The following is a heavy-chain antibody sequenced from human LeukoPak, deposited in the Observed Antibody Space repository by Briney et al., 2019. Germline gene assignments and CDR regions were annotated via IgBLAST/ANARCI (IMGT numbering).Heavy chain of an antibody. CDR2: IYYIGST. Sequence: SETLSLTCTVSGGSISSYYWSWIRQPPGKGLEWIGYIYYIGSTNYNPSLKSRVTISVDTSKNQFSLKLSSVTAADTAVYYCARSGKSAYILDYWGQGTLVTVSS. CDR3: ARSGKSAYILDY. J-gene: IGHJ4*02. D-gene: IGHD3-16*01. V-gene: IGHV4-59*01. CDR1: GGSISSYY.